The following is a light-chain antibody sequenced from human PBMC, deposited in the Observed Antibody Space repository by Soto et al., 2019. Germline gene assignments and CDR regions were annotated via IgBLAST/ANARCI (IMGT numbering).Light chain of an antibody. CDR2: EVT. Sequence: QSALTQPASVSGSPGQSITISCTGTTSDVRSYNLVSWYQHHPGKAPRLMIFEVTRRPSGVSNRFSGSKSGNTASLTISGLLGEAEADYYSSSMACSSTQVVSGAGTKLT. V-gene: IGLV2-23*02. CDR3: SSMACSSTQVV. CDR1: TSDVRSYNL. J-gene: IGLJ2*01.